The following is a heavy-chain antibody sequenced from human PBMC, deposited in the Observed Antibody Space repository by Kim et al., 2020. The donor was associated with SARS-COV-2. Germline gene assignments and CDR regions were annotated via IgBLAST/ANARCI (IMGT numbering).Heavy chain of an antibody. Sequence: GGSLRLSCAASGFTFSSYSMNWVRQAPGKGLEWVSSISISSSYIYYADSVKGRFTISRDNAKNSLYLQMNSLRAEDTAVYYCASAETGRNWNDVGAYYYYGMDVWGQGTTVTVSS. J-gene: IGHJ6*02. CDR2: ISISSSYI. D-gene: IGHD1-1*01. V-gene: IGHV3-21*01. CDR3: ASAETGRNWNDVGAYYYYGMDV. CDR1: GFTFSSYS.